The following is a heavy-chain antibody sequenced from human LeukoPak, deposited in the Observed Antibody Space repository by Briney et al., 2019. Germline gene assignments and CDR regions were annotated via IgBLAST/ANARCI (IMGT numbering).Heavy chain of an antibody. CDR3: ARDHRLDYYGTRDYYFDY. CDR1: GFTFSSYE. D-gene: IGHD3-10*01. CDR2: INSDVSST. V-gene: IGHV3-74*01. J-gene: IGHJ4*02. Sequence: GGSLRLSCEASGFTFSSYEMNWVRQAPGKGLVWVSRINSDVSSTSYADSVKGRFTISRDNAKNSLYLEMNSLRAEDTALYYCARDHRLDYYGTRDYYFDYWGQGTLVTVSS.